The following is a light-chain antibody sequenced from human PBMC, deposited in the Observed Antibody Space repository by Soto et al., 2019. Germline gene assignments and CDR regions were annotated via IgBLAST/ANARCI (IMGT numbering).Light chain of an antibody. Sequence: DIQMTQSPSTLSASVGDRITITCRASQDINTWLAWYQQIPGEAPKLLIYDGSTLEKGVPSRFSGSGSGTDFTLTISSLQPEDFATFYCQQYKTYARTFGRGTTVE. CDR1: QDINTW. J-gene: IGKJ1*01. CDR3: QQYKTYART. CDR2: DGS. V-gene: IGKV1-5*03.